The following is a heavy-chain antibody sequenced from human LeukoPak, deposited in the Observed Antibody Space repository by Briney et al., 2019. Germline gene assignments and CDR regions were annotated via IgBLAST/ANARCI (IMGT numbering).Heavy chain of an antibody. J-gene: IGHJ5*02. V-gene: IGHV1-2*06. CDR1: GYTFTGYY. CDR2: INPNTGGT. Sequence: ASVKVSCKASGYTFTGYYMHWVRQAPGQGLEWMGRINPNTGGTNSPQKFQGRVTMTRDTSINTVYMELRILRSDDTATYYCAAGYYGSGSYYRWGQGTLVTVSS. CDR3: AAGYYGSGSYYR. D-gene: IGHD3-10*01.